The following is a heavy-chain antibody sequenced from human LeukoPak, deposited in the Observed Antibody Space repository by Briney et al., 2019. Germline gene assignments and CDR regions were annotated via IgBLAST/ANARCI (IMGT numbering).Heavy chain of an antibody. CDR2: ISYDGSNK. J-gene: IGHJ4*02. CDR3: ARSPDTGEFDY. V-gene: IGHV3-30*14. D-gene: IGHD3-10*01. CDR1: GFTFSSYA. Sequence: GGSLRLSCAASGFTFSSYAMHWVRQAPGKGLEWVAVISYDGSNKYYADSVKGRFTISRDNSKNTLYLQMNSLRAEDTAVYYCARSPDTGEFDYWGQGTLVTVSS.